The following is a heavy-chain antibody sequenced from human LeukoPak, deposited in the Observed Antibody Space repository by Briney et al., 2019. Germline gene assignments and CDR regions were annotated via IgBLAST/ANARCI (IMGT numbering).Heavy chain of an antibody. CDR2: ISGSGGST. CDR3: ARGGYSYGYSAFDY. D-gene: IGHD5-18*01. CDR1: GFTFSSYA. J-gene: IGHJ4*02. Sequence: GGSLRLSCAASGFTFSSYAMSWVRQAPGKGLEWVSAISGSGGSTYYADSVKGRFTISRDNSKNTLYLQMNSLRAEDTAVYYCARGGYSYGYSAFDYWGQGTLVTVSS. V-gene: IGHV3-23*01.